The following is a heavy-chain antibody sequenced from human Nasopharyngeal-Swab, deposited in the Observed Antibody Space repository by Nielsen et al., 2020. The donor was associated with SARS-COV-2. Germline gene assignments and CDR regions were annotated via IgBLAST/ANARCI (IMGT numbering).Heavy chain of an antibody. V-gene: IGHV5-51*01. Sequence: KVSCKGSGYRFLSHWVGWVRQMPGKGLEWMGIIYPGESDTSYSPSFQGQVTISADKSINTAYLQWSSLTASDTAVYYCARTAIEGGYYRGDAFDIWGQGTMVTVSS. CDR1: GYRFLSHW. D-gene: IGHD3-22*01. J-gene: IGHJ3*02. CDR3: ARTAIEGGYYRGDAFDI. CDR2: IYPGESDT.